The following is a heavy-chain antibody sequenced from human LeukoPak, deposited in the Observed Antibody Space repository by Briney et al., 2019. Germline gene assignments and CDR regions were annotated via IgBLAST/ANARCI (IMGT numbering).Heavy chain of an antibody. CDR2: ISSSSSYI. J-gene: IGHJ5*02. D-gene: IGHD3-10*01. CDR3: ARDDLWFGESWSWFDP. Sequence: GGSLRLSCAASGFTFSSYSMNWVRQAPGKGLEWVSSISSSSSYIYYADPVKGRFTISRDNAKNSLYLQMNSLRAEDTAVYYCARDDLWFGESWSWFDPWGQGTLVTVSS. V-gene: IGHV3-21*01. CDR1: GFTFSSYS.